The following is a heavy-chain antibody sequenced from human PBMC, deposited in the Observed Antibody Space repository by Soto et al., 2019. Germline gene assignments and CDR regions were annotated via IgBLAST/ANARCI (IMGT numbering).Heavy chain of an antibody. V-gene: IGHV3-73*02. CDR2: IRTKTNNYAT. CDR3: TAMAGIDY. D-gene: IGHD6-19*01. J-gene: IGHJ4*02. Sequence: EVQLVESGGGLVQPGGSLKLSCAASGFTLSGSGIHWVRQASGKGLEWVGRIRTKTNNYATAYAASVKGRFTISRDDSKNMAYLQMNSLKTEDTAVYYCTAMAGIDYWGQGTLVTVSS. CDR1: GFTLSGSG.